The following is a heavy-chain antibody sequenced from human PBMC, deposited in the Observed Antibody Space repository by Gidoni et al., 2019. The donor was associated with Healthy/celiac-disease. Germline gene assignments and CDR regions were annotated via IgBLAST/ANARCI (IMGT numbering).Heavy chain of an antibody. CDR3: ARDRYYDSSGYPLGGDY. J-gene: IGHJ4*02. Sequence: EVKKPGSSVKVSCQDSGGTFSSYAISWVRQAPGQGLEWMGGIIPIFGTANYAQKFQGRVTITADESTSTAYMELSSLRSEDTAVYYCARDRYYDSSGYPLGGDYWGQGTLVTVSS. CDR1: GGTFSSYA. D-gene: IGHD3-22*01. V-gene: IGHV1-69*01. CDR2: IIPIFGTA.